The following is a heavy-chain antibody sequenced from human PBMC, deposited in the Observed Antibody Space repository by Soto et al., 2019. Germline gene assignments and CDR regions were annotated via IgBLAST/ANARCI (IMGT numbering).Heavy chain of an antibody. V-gene: IGHV4-34*01. J-gene: IGHJ4*02. Sequence: SETLSLTCAVYGGSFSGYYWSWIRQPPGKGLEWIGEINHSGSTNYNPSLKSRVATSLDTSKNQFSLKLSSVTAADTAVYYCARGGLFLVMAFFDSWGQGTLVTSPQ. CDR2: INHSGST. CDR1: GGSFSGYY. D-gene: IGHD2-21*01. CDR3: ARGGLFLVMAFFDS.